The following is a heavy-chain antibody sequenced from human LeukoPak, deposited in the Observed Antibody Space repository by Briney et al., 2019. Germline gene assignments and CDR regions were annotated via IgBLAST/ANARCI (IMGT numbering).Heavy chain of an antibody. V-gene: IGHV4-39*07. CDR1: GDSITSSSSY. D-gene: IGHD3-22*01. Sequence: PSETLSLTCTVSGDSITSSSSYWGWIRQSPGKGLEWIGSIYYSGSTYYNPSLKSRVTISVDTSKNQFSLKLSSVTAADTAVYFCARGPYSYDSSGAFDIWGQGTMVTVSS. CDR2: IYYSGST. CDR3: ARGPYSYDSSGAFDI. J-gene: IGHJ3*02.